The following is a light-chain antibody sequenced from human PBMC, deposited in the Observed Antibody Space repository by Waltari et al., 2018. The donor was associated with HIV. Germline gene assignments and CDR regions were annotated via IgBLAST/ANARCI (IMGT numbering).Light chain of an antibody. CDR3: SSYTKGTSLRV. J-gene: IGLJ1*01. CDR2: DVS. Sequence: QSALTQPASVSGSPGQSITISCTGTSSDVGGYDYVSSYQQHPGKAPKLMISDVSNRPSGVSNRFSGSKSGTTASLTISGLQAEDEADYYCSSYTKGTSLRVFGTGTTVTVL. V-gene: IGLV2-14*01. CDR1: SSDVGGYDY.